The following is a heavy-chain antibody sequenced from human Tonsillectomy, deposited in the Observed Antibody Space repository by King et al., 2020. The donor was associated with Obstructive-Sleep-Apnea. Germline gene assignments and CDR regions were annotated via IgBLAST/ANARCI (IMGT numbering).Heavy chain of an antibody. V-gene: IGHV3-48*01. D-gene: IGHD5-18*01. J-gene: IGHJ4*02. Sequence: VQLVQSGGGLVQPGGSLRLSCGASGFTFSSYSMNWVRQAPGKGLEWVSYISSSSSTIYYGEAVKGRFTISRDNAKNSLYLQMNSMRAEDTAVYYCARDRRLDTAMVLFDYWGQGTLVTVSS. CDR3: ARDRRLDTAMVLFDY. CDR2: ISSSSSTI. CDR1: GFTFSSYS.